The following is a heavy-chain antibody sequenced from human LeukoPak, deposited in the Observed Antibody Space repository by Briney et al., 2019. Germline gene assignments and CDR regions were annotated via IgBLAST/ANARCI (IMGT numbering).Heavy chain of an antibody. Sequence: SETLSLTCTVSGGSISSGSYYWSWIRQPAGKGLEWIGRIYTSGSTNYNPSLKSRVTISVDTSKNQFSLKLSSVTAADTAVYYCARVEWAGKGRYFDYWGQGTLVTVSS. CDR3: ARVEWAGKGRYFDY. V-gene: IGHV4-61*02. J-gene: IGHJ4*02. CDR2: IYTSGST. D-gene: IGHD6-19*01. CDR1: GGSISSGSYY.